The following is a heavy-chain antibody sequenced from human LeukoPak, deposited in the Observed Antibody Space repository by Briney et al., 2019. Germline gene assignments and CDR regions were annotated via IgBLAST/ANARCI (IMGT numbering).Heavy chain of an antibody. CDR2: IKQDGSEK. CDR1: GFTFSSYW. Sequence: GGSLRLSCAASGFTFSSYWMSWVRQAPGKGLEWVANIKQDGSEKYYVDSVKGRFTISRDNAENSLYLQMNSLRAEDTAVYYCARETLPYYYYYYMDVWGKGTTVTVSS. V-gene: IGHV3-7*01. J-gene: IGHJ6*03. CDR3: ARETLPYYYYYYMDV.